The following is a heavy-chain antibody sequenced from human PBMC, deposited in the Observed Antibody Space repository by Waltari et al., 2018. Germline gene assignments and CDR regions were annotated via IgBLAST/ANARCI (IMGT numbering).Heavy chain of an antibody. Sequence: EVQLLESGGGFVQPGGSLRLSCAASGFTFRSYSMSWFRQAPGKGLEWVSAISGSAPGTYYADSVKGRFTISRDNSKNTLYLQMNSLRAEDTAVYYCAKDQGSSSYMDVWGKGTTVTVSS. V-gene: IGHV3-23*01. CDR3: AKDQGSSSYMDV. CDR1: GFTFRSYS. CDR2: ISGSAPGT. J-gene: IGHJ6*03. D-gene: IGHD6-13*01.